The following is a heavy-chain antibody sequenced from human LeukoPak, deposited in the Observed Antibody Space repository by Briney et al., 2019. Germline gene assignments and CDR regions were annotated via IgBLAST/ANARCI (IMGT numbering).Heavy chain of an antibody. D-gene: IGHD3-16*01. Sequence: ASVKVSCKASGGTFSSYAISWVRQAPGQGLEWMGRIIPILGIANYAQKFQGRVTITADKSTSTAYMELSSLRSEDTAVYYCAREDIDGLGDYYYYGMDVWGQGTTVTVSS. V-gene: IGHV1-69*04. CDR2: IIPILGIA. CDR1: GGTFSSYA. J-gene: IGHJ6*02. CDR3: AREDIDGLGDYYYYGMDV.